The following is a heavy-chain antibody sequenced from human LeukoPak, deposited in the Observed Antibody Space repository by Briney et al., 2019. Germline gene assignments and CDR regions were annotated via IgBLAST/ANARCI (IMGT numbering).Heavy chain of an antibody. CDR1: GGSISSYY. CDR2: IYYSGST. J-gene: IGHJ3*02. V-gene: IGHV4-59*08. CDR3: ARLFPSYDYVWGSYRINAFDI. D-gene: IGHD3-16*02. Sequence: SETLSLTCTVSGGSISSYYWSWIRQPPGKGLEWIGYIYYSGSTNYNPSLKSRVTISVDTSKNQFSLKLSSVTAADTAVYYCARLFPSYDYVWGSYRINAFDIWGQGTMVTVPS.